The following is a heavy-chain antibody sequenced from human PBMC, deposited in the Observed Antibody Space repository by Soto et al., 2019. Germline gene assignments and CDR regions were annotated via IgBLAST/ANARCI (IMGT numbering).Heavy chain of an antibody. CDR3: ARHGWNDPPPARIT. V-gene: IGHV3-11*01. Sequence: GGSLRLSCAGSGFTFSDYYMSWIRQAPGKGLEWVSYISRTSDNIYYADSVKGRFTISRDNAKNTLYLQMNSLRAEDTAVYFCARHGWNDPPPARITWGQGTLVTVSS. D-gene: IGHD1-1*01. J-gene: IGHJ5*02. CDR2: ISRTSDNI. CDR1: GFTFSDYY.